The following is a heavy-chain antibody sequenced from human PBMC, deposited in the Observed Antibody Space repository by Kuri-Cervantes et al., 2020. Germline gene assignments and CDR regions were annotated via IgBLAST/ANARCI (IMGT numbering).Heavy chain of an antibody. J-gene: IGHJ4*02. CDR1: GFNFDSYT. CDR2: ITTKSTNI. CDR3: ATQRRGTTT. V-gene: IGHV3-48*01. Sequence: GGSLRLSCEASGFNFDSYTMNWVRQAPGKGLEWLSYITTKSTNIHYADSVKGRFTISRDNAKNSLFLEMNSLRAEDTAVYYCATQRRGTTTWGQGTLVTVSS. D-gene: IGHD1-1*01.